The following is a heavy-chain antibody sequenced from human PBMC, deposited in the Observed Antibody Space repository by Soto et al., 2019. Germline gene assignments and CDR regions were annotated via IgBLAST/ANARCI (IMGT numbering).Heavy chain of an antibody. CDR2: IYYSGST. J-gene: IGHJ4*02. CDR3: ARQGIAVAGTFDY. V-gene: IGHV4-39*01. D-gene: IGHD6-19*01. CDR1: GGSISSSSYY. Sequence: SETLSLTCTVSGGSISSSSYYWGWSRQPPGKGLEWIGSIYYSGSTYYNPSLKSRVTISVDTSKNQFSLKLSSVTAADTAVYYCARQGIAVAGTFDYWGQGTLVTVSS.